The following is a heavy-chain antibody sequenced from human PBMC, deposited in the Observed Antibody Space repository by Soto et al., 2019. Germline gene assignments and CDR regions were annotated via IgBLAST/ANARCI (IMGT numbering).Heavy chain of an antibody. CDR3: AKVAQYSSSPYYYGMDV. CDR1: GFTFSSYA. J-gene: IGHJ6*02. V-gene: IGHV3-23*01. Sequence: GGSLRLSCAASGFTFSSYAMSWVRQAPGKGLEWVSAISGSGGSTYYADSGKGRFTISRDNSKNTLYLQMNSLRAEDTAVYYCAKVAQYSSSPYYYGMDVWGQGTTVTVSS. CDR2: ISGSGGST. D-gene: IGHD6-6*01.